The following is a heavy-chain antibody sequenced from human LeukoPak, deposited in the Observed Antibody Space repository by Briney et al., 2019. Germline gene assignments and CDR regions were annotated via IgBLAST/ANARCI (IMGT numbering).Heavy chain of an antibody. D-gene: IGHD3-22*01. CDR1: GYTFTGYY. Sequence: GSVKVSCKASGYTFTGYYMHWVRQAPGQGLEWMGWINPNSGGTNYAQKFQGRVTMTRDTSISTAYMELSRLRSDDTAVYYCARVDNYDSSGYYFWFDPWGQGTLVTVSS. V-gene: IGHV1-2*02. CDR3: ARVDNYDSSGYYFWFDP. J-gene: IGHJ5*02. CDR2: INPNSGGT.